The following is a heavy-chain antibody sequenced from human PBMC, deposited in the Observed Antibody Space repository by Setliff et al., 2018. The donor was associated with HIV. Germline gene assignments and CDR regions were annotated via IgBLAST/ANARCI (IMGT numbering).Heavy chain of an antibody. CDR1: RGPFSGYY. D-gene: IGHD4-4*01. J-gene: IGHJ5*02. Sequence: PSETLSLTCGVFRGPFSGYYWSWIRQHPGKGLEWIGYVYYTGKTYYNPSLESRISMSVDTSKNQFSLKLTSVTAADTAIYYCARDLTSNSNCFEPWGQGTQVTVSS. V-gene: IGHV4-31*11. CDR2: VYYTGKT. CDR3: ARDLTSNSNCFEP.